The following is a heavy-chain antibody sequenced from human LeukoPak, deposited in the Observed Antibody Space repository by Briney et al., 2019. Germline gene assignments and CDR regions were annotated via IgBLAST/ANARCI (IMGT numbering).Heavy chain of an antibody. CDR2: INHSGST. V-gene: IGHV4-34*01. CDR1: GGSFSGYY. Sequence: PSETLSLTCAVYGGSFSGYYWSWIRQPPGKGLEWIGEINHSGSTNYNPSLKSRVTISVDTSKNQFSLKLSSVTAADTAVYYCARGIVGATTSYYYYYYMDVWGKGTTVTVSS. J-gene: IGHJ6*03. D-gene: IGHD1-26*01. CDR3: ARGIVGATTSYYYYYYMDV.